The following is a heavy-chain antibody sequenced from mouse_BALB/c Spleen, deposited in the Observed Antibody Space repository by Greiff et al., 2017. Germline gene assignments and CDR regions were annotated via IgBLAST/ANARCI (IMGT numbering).Heavy chain of an antibody. J-gene: IGHJ3*01. CDR3: ARGGTYYGNYEGFAY. CDR2: INPYNDGT. Sequence: EVHLVESGPELVKPGASVKMSCKASGYTFTSYVMHWVKQKPGQGLEWIGYINPYNDGTKYNEKFKGKATLTSDKSSSTAYMELSSLTSEDSAVYYCARGGTYYGNYEGFAYWGQGTLVTVSA. V-gene: IGHV1-14*01. CDR1: GYTFTSYV. D-gene: IGHD2-10*01.